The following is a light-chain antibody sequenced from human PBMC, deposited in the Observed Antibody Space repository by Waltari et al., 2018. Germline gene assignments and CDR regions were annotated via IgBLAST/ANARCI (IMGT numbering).Light chain of an antibody. CDR3: QTWGTVL. CDR1: SGHSTYA. V-gene: IGLV4-69*01. J-gene: IGLJ2*01. CDR2: LNSDGSH. Sequence: QLVLTQSPSASASLGASVKLTCTLSSGHSTYAIAWHQQQPGKGPRYLMKLNSDGSHSKGDGLPDRFSGSSSGAERYLTISSLQFEDEADYYCQTWGTVLFGGGTRLTVL.